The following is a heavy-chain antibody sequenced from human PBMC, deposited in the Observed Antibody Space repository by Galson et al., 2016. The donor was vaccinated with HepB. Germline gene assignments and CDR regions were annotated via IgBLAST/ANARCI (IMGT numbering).Heavy chain of an antibody. J-gene: IGHJ6*02. D-gene: IGHD1-26*01. CDR2: TSSRSSII. Sequence: SLRLSCAASGFTFSSYSMNWVRQAPGKGLEWVSYTSSRSSIINYADSVKGRFTISRDNAKNSLYLQMNSLRDEDTAIYYCARGLGDTLAMDVWGQGTTVSVSS. CDR3: ARGLGDTLAMDV. V-gene: IGHV3-48*02. CDR1: GFTFSSYS.